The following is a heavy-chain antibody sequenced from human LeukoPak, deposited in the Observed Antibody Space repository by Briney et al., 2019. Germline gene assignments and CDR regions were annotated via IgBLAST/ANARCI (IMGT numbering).Heavy chain of an antibody. D-gene: IGHD6-19*01. Sequence: PGGSLRLSCAASGFTFSSYAMHWVRQAPGKGLEWVAVISYDGSNKYYADSVKGRFTISRDNSENTLYLQMNSLRGEDTAVYYCAREAGIAVAGTEADYWGQGTLVTVSS. CDR3: AREAGIAVAGTEADY. J-gene: IGHJ4*02. CDR2: ISYDGSNK. V-gene: IGHV3-30*04. CDR1: GFTFSSYA.